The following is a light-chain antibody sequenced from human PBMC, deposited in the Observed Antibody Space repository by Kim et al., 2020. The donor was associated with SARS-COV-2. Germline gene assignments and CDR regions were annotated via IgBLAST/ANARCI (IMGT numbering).Light chain of an antibody. CDR1: SGSIASKY. CDR3: QSYDVSTEV. Sequence: GKTVTISCTRSSGSIASKYVQWYQQRPGSAPTTVIYQNNQRPSGVPDRFSGSIDTSSNSASLIISGLKTEDEADYYCQSYDVSTEVFGGGTKVTVL. CDR2: QNN. V-gene: IGLV6-57*03. J-gene: IGLJ3*02.